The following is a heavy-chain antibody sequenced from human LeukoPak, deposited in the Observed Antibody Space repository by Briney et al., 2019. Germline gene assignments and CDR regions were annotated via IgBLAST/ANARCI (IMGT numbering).Heavy chain of an antibody. CDR2: FSGSGGNT. CDR1: GVTFSSYA. J-gene: IGHJ4*02. D-gene: IGHD6-6*01. Sequence: GGSLRLSCAASGVTFSSYAMSWVRQAPGKGLEWVGAFSGSGGNTYYADSVKGRFTISRDNSKNTLYLQMNSLRAADTAVYYCARDKGTSSLSSFDYWGQGTLVTVSS. CDR3: ARDKGTSSLSSFDY. V-gene: IGHV3-23*01.